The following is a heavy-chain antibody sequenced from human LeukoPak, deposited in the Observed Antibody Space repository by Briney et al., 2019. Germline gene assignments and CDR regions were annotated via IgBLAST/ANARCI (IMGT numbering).Heavy chain of an antibody. V-gene: IGHV1-8*01. Sequence: GASVKVSCTASGYTLASYDINWVRQATGQGLEWMGWMNPNSGTTGYAQKFQDRITLTRDTSISTAYMELSSLTSDDTAVYYCARDYGGNSGWFDPWGQGTLVTVSS. J-gene: IGHJ5*02. CDR1: GYTLASYD. D-gene: IGHD4-23*01. CDR3: ARDYGGNSGWFDP. CDR2: MNPNSGTT.